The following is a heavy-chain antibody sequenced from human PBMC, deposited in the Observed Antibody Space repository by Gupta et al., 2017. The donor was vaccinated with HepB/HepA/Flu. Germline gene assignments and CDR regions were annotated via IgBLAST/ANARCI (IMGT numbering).Heavy chain of an antibody. D-gene: IGHD1-26*01. CDR2: IYYNGEP. Sequence: QVQLQESGPGLVKPSETLSLTCTVSGGSMSFYYWSWIRQTPGKGLEWIGYIYYNGEPNYNPSLKSRVTISVDTSKNQFSLKLSSVTAADTAVYYCARDLYRGPFDIWGQGTVVTVSS. CDR1: GGSMSFYY. V-gene: IGHV4-59*01. CDR3: ARDLYRGPFDI. J-gene: IGHJ3*02.